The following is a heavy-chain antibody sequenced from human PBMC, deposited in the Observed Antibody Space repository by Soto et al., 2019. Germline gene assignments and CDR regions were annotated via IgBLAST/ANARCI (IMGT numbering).Heavy chain of an antibody. D-gene: IGHD6-6*01. CDR1: GGTFSSYA. CDR2: IIPIFGTA. Sequence: QVQLVQSGAEVKNPGSSVKVSCKASGGTFSSYAISWVRQAPGQGLEWMGGIIPIFGTANYAQKFQGRVTITADESTSTAYMELSSLRSEDTAVYYCAREPAARPRRPYYFDYWGQGTLVTVSS. V-gene: IGHV1-69*01. CDR3: AREPAARPRRPYYFDY. J-gene: IGHJ4*02.